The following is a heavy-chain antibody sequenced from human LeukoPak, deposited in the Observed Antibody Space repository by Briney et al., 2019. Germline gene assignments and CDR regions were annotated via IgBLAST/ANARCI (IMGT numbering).Heavy chain of an antibody. D-gene: IGHD4/OR15-4a*01. V-gene: IGHV4-31*03. CDR1: GGSISSGGYY. Sequence: PSETLSLTCTVSGGSISSGGYYWSWIRQHPGKGLEWIGYIYYSGSTYYNPSHKSRVTISVDTSKNQFSLKLSSVTAADTAVYYCARGLWSYLDYWGQGTLVTVSS. CDR3: ARGLWSYLDY. J-gene: IGHJ4*02. CDR2: IYYSGST.